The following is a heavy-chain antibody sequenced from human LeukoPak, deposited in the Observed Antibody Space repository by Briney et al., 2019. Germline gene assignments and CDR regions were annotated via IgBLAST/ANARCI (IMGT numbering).Heavy chain of an antibody. J-gene: IGHJ4*02. CDR1: GGSISSGGYY. V-gene: IGHV4-31*03. D-gene: IGHD3-3*01. Sequence: SETLSLTCTVSGGSISSGGYYWSWIRQHPGKGLEWIGYIYYSGSTYYNPSLKSRVTISVDTSKNQFSLKLSSETAADTAVYYCARVEFWSGYRSFDYWGQGTLVTVSS. CDR2: IYYSGST. CDR3: ARVEFWSGYRSFDY.